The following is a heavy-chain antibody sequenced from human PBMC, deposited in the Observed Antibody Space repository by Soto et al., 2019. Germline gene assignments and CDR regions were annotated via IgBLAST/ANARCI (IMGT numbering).Heavy chain of an antibody. CDR1: GGSISGYY. CDR2: INHSGTT. CDR3: ARGVSALLGSQGRLRDY. J-gene: IGHJ4*02. V-gene: IGHV4-34*01. D-gene: IGHD1-26*01. Sequence: QVQLQQWGAGLLAPSETLSLTCAVYGGSISGYYWNWIRQPPGKGLEWIGEINHSGTTNYNQSLKSRVTISIDTSKNQFSRNLNSVTAADTAVYYCARGVSALLGSQGRLRDYWGQGTLVTVSS.